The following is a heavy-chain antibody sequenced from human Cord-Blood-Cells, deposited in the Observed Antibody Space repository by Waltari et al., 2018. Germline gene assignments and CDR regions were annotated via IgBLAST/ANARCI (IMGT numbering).Heavy chain of an antibody. CDR3: ARVAALLAVAGPGGWFDP. V-gene: IGHV1-18*04. D-gene: IGHD6-19*01. CDR1: GYTFTSYG. Sequence: QVQLVQSGAEVKKPGASVKVSCKASGYTFTSYGISWVRQAPGQGLEWMGWSSAYNGNTNYGQKLQGRITMTTDTSTSTAYMELRSLRSDDTAVYYCARVAALLAVAGPGGWFDPWGQGTLVTVSS. J-gene: IGHJ5*02. CDR2: SSAYNGNT.